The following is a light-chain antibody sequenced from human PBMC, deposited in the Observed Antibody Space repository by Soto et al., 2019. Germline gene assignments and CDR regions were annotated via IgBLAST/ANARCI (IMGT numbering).Light chain of an antibody. CDR3: MQAIDIPWT. Sequence: ILMTQTPLSLSIIPGQTASISCKSSQSLLHSDGKTYFYWYVQKAGQAPQPXIYEVSNRFSGVQERFSGSGSRTDFTLKIRRVEADDVGIYYCMQAIDIPWTFGQGTKVDIK. J-gene: IGKJ1*01. CDR1: QSLLHSDGKTY. CDR2: EVS. V-gene: IGKV2-29*03.